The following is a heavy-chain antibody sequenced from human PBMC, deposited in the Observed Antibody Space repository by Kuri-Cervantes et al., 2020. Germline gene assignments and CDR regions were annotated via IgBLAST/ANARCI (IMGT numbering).Heavy chain of an antibody. CDR2: IRADDSDR. CDR3: VRGGRSSGWSFDD. Sequence: GESLKISCAASGFTFESHIMHWVRQAPGQGLEWVSFIRADDSDRYYIDSVKGRFTISRDNSRDTLYPQMDSLRPDDTAVYYCVRGGRSSGWSFDDWGQGTLVTVSS. D-gene: IGHD6-19*01. V-gene: IGHV3-30*02. J-gene: IGHJ4*02. CDR1: GFTFESHI.